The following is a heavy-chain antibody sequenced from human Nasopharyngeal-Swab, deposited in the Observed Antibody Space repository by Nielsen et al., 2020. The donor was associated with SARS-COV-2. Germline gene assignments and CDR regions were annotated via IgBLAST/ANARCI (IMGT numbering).Heavy chain of an antibody. V-gene: IGHV4-59*12. Sequence: SETLSLTCTVSGGSISSYYWSWIRQPPGKGLEWIGYIYYSGSTNYNPSLKSRVTISVDTSKNQFSLKLSSVTAADTAVYYCATTSARSLWQWQITGGYFDYWGQGTLVTVSS. CDR2: IYYSGST. CDR3: ATTSARSLWQWQITGGYFDY. J-gene: IGHJ4*02. D-gene: IGHD6-19*01. CDR1: GGSISSYY.